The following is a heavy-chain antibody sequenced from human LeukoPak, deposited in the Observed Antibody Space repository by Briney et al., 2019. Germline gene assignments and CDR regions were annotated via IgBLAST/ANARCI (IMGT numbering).Heavy chain of an antibody. CDR2: ISGSGGST. Sequence: GGSLRLSCAASGFTFSSYATSWVRQAPGKGLEGVSAISGSGGSTYYADSVKGRFTISRDNSKNTLYLQMNSLRAEDTAVYYCAKRLSGYYPLIDYWGQGTLVTVSS. V-gene: IGHV3-23*01. CDR1: GFTFSSYA. J-gene: IGHJ4*02. D-gene: IGHD3-22*01. CDR3: AKRLSGYYPLIDY.